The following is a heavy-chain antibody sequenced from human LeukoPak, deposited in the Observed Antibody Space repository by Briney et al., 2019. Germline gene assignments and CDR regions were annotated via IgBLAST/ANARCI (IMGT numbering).Heavy chain of an antibody. CDR3: ARQNWGVDY. Sequence: VESLDISCKGSGYSFSSYWIAWVPQMPGKGLEWMGINYPGDYATKYSPDFQGQVTVSADKSISTAYLQWSSLKASDTAMYYCARQNWGVDYWGEGPPVTVSS. CDR1: GYSFSSYW. J-gene: IGHJ4*02. CDR2: NYPGDYAT. D-gene: IGHD7-27*01. V-gene: IGHV5-51*01.